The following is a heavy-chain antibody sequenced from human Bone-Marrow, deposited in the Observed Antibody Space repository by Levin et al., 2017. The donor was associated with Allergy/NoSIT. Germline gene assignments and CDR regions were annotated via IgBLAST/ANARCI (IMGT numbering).Heavy chain of an antibody. V-gene: IGHV1-8*01. D-gene: IGHD2-15*01. Sequence: ASVKVSCKTSGYTFTSYNVYWVRQATGQGLEWMGYINPNSGNTAYARKFQGRVTMTRNSFITTAYMELSSLRSEDTAMYYCARGDCYGGSWYGPDWFDPWGQGTQVTVSS. CDR3: ARGDCYGGSWYGPDWFDP. CDR1: GYTFTSYN. CDR2: INPNSGNT. J-gene: IGHJ5*02.